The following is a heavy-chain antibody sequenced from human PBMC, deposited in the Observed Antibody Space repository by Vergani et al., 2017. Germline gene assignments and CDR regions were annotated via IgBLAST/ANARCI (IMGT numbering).Heavy chain of an antibody. V-gene: IGHV1-69*13. CDR3: ARDPSPYTYYYDSSGYAFDI. J-gene: IGHJ3*02. Sequence: QVQLVQSGAEVKKPGASVKVSCKASGYTFTSYGISWVRQAPGQGLEWMGGIIPIFGTANYAQKFQGRVTITADESTSTAYMELSSRRAEDTAVYYCARDPSPYTYYYDSSGYAFDIWGQGTMVTVSS. CDR1: GYTFTSYG. CDR2: IIPIFGTA. D-gene: IGHD3-22*01.